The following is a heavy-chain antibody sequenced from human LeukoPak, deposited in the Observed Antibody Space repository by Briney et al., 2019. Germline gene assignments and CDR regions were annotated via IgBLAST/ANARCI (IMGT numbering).Heavy chain of an antibody. Sequence: SETPSLTCTVSGGSISSYYWSWIRQPPGKGLEWIGYIYYSGSTNYNPSLKSRVTISVDTSKNQFSLKLSSVTAADTAVYYCARVDDYYDSSGYYYVGGAFDIWGQGTMVTVSS. J-gene: IGHJ3*02. CDR2: IYYSGST. D-gene: IGHD3-22*01. CDR3: ARVDDYYDSSGYYYVGGAFDI. V-gene: IGHV4-59*01. CDR1: GGSISSYY.